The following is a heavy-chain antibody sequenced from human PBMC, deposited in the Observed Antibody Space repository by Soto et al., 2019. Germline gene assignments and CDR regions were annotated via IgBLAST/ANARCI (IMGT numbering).Heavy chain of an antibody. V-gene: IGHV1-18*01. J-gene: IGHJ4*02. CDR3: ARDLLTVVHLD. CDR2: ISAYNGNT. D-gene: IGHD4-17*01. Sequence: GASVKVSCKASGYTFTSYGISWVRQAPGQGLEWMGWISAYNGNTNYAQKFQGRVTMTTDASTRTVYMELRNLRSDDTAVYYCARDLLTVVHLDWGQGTLVTVSS. CDR1: GYTFTSYG.